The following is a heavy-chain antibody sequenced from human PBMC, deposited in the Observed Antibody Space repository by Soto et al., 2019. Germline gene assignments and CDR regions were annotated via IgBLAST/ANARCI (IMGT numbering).Heavy chain of an antibody. CDR3: GRGAGTSKIYAMGMDV. CDR1: AFNLRSYS. Sequence: QAQLVQSGPEVQKPGASMKVSCKASAFNLRSYSIHWVCQAPGQRLEWMGQINGDSGKPRYSHRFEGRVTFKRDTDASTATLELHSLRPEDTAVYYCGRGAGTSKIYAMGMDVWGQGTAVSVSS. CDR2: INGDSGKP. V-gene: IGHV1-3*01. J-gene: IGHJ6*02. D-gene: IGHD2-2*01.